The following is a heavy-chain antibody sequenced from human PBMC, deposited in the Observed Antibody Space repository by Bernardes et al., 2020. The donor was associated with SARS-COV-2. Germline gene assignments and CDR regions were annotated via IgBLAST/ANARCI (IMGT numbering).Heavy chain of an antibody. CDR3: SRDGAHYELDY. V-gene: IGHV3-33*01. J-gene: IGHJ4*02. CDR1: GFTFIGFG. D-gene: IGHD3-3*01. Sequence: GGSLRLSCAAAGFTFIGFGMHWVRQPPGKGLEWVAIAGSVGRGTSYSDSVRGRFTISRDNSKNTLYLQINSLRADDTACYFCSRDGAHYELDYWGQGVLVTVSS. CDR2: AGSVGRGT.